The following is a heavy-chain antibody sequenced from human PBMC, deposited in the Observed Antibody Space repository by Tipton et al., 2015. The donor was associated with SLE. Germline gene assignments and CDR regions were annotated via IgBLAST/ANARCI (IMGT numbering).Heavy chain of an antibody. J-gene: IGHJ6*02. Sequence: GLVKPSETLSLTCTVSGGSISSHYWSWIRQPPGKGLEWIGNIYYSGSTNYNPSLKSRVTISVDTSKNQFSLKLSSVTAADTAVYYCARAPGHYDFWSAYYTYYYYGMDVWGQGTTVTVSS. CDR2: IYYSGST. CDR1: GGSISSHY. CDR3: ARAPGHYDFWSAYYTYYYYGMDV. V-gene: IGHV4-59*11. D-gene: IGHD3-3*01.